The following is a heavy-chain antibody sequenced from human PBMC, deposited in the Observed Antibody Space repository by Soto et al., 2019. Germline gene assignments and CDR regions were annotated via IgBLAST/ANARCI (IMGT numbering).Heavy chain of an antibody. CDR3: ARGVLTTVTTWWFDP. CDR2: MNPNSGNT. CDR1: GYTFTSYD. J-gene: IGHJ5*02. Sequence: ASVKVSCKASGYTFTSYDINWVRQATGQGLEWMGWMNPNSGNTGYAQKFQGRVTITADESTSTAYMDLSSLRSEDTAVYYCARGVLTTVTTWWFDPWGQGTLVTVSS. V-gene: IGHV1-8*01. D-gene: IGHD4-17*01.